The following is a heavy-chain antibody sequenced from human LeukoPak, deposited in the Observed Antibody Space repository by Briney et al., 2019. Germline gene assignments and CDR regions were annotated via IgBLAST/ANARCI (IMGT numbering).Heavy chain of an antibody. CDR1: GGSFSGYY. J-gene: IGHJ6*03. D-gene: IGHD3-10*01. Sequence: SETLSLTCAVYGGSFSGYYWSWIRQPPGKGLEWIGGIYHSGSTYYNPSLKSGATISVDTSKNQFSLRLSSVTAADTAVYYCARENDGSGSWTMTYYYYSYMDVWGKGTTVTVSS. V-gene: IGHV4-34*01. CDR3: ARENDGSGSWTMTYYYYSYMDV. CDR2: IYHSGST.